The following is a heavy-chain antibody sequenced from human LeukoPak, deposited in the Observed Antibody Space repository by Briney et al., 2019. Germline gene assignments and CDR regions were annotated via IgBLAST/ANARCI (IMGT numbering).Heavy chain of an antibody. Sequence: GRSLRLSCAASGFTFSSYGMHWVRQAPGKGLEWVAVISYDGSNKYYADSVKGRFTISRDNSKNTLYLLMNSLRAEDTAVYYCAKDGSSSGFDYWGQGTLVTVSS. CDR2: ISYDGSNK. V-gene: IGHV3-30*18. CDR1: GFTFSSYG. CDR3: AKDGSSSGFDY. J-gene: IGHJ4*02. D-gene: IGHD6-13*01.